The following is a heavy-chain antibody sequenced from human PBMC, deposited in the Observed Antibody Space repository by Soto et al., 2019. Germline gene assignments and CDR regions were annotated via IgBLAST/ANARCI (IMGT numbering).Heavy chain of an antibody. V-gene: IGHV1-69*13. CDR3: AHGGYSSSWYGAFDI. J-gene: IGHJ3*02. Sequence: GASVKVSCKASGGTFSSYAISWVRQAPGQGLEWMGGIIPIFGTANYAQKFQGRVTITADESTSTAYMELSSLRSEDTAVYYCAHGGYSSSWYGAFDIWGQGTMVNVS. CDR1: GGTFSSYA. D-gene: IGHD6-13*01. CDR2: IIPIFGTA.